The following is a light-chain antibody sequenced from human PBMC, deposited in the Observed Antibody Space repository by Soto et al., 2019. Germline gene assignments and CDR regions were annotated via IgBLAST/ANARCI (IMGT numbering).Light chain of an antibody. V-gene: IGKV3-15*01. CDR3: QQYNSWPWM. J-gene: IGKJ1*01. CDR1: QSVTSD. CDR2: GAS. Sequence: ETVMTQSLVTLSVSPGERATLSCRASQSVTSDLAWYQQEPGQPPRLLIFGASTRATGGPARFIGSGSGSEFTLTISSLQSEDGGFYYCQQYNSWPWMYGQGTKVDI.